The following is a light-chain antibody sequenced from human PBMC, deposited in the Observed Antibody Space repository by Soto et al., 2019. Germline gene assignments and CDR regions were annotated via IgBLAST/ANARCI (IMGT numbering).Light chain of an antibody. CDR3: CSFAHRSTLV. V-gene: IGLV2-23*01. CDR2: ESS. J-gene: IGLJ3*02. CDR1: SGDVGTYHL. Sequence: QSALTQPASLSGSPGQSITISCTGTSGDVGTYHLVSWYQQHPGKAPQLMIYESSKRPSGVSNRFSGSRSGNTASLTISGLQAEYEDDSYCCSFAHRSTLVFGGGTKLTVL.